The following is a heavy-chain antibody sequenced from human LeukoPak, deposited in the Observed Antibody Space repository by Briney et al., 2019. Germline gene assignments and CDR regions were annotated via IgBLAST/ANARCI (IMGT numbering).Heavy chain of an antibody. Sequence: SETLPLTCTVSGGSISGSSYYWGWIRQPPGKGLEWIGSIYYSGSTYYNPSLKSRVTISVDTSKNQFSLKLSSVTAADTAVYYCARHRVDIVVVPAAIETYYFDYWGQGTLVTVSS. CDR1: GGSISGSSYY. CDR3: ARHRVDIVVVPAAIETYYFDY. CDR2: IYYSGST. J-gene: IGHJ4*02. D-gene: IGHD2-2*03. V-gene: IGHV4-39*01.